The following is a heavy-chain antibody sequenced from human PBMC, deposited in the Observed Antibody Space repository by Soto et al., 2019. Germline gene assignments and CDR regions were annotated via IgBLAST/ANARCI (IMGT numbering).Heavy chain of an antibody. J-gene: IGHJ4*02. CDR1: GYTFTDYD. CDR3: ARNLYNTGDFDH. V-gene: IGHV1-8*02. D-gene: IGHD3-16*01. CDR2: MTPNSGNT. Sequence: QVQLMQSGAEVRKPGASVKVSCKASGYTFTDYDINWVLQATGQGLEWLGWMTPNSGNTGYAQKFQGRVTMTRDTSRSTAYMELSSLTSEDTAVYYCARNLYNTGDFDHWGQGTLVTVSS.